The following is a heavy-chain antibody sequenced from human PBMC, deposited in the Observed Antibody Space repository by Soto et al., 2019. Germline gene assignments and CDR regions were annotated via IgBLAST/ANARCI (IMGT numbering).Heavy chain of an antibody. CDR2: IYPGDSDT. D-gene: IGHD2-15*01. CDR1: GYSFTSYW. J-gene: IGHJ6*04. CDR3: ARQVAELAYGMDV. Sequence: PGESLKISCKGSGYSFTSYWIGWVRQMPGKGLEWMGIIYPGDSDTRYSPSFQGQVTISADKSITTAYLQWSSLKASDTAMYYCARQVAELAYGMDVWGKGTTVTVAS. V-gene: IGHV5-51*01.